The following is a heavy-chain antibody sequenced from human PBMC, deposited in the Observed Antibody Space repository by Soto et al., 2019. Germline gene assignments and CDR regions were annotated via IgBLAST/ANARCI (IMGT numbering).Heavy chain of an antibody. D-gene: IGHD1-26*01. Sequence: GSLRLSCAASGFTFSTYAMSWVRQAPGKGLEWVSAISGSRGKTYYADSVKGRFTISRDNSKNTLYLQMNSLRAEDTAVYSCAKGRQWELPLDYWGQGTLVTVSS. J-gene: IGHJ4*02. V-gene: IGHV3-23*01. CDR1: GFTFSTYA. CDR2: ISGSRGKT. CDR3: AKGRQWELPLDY.